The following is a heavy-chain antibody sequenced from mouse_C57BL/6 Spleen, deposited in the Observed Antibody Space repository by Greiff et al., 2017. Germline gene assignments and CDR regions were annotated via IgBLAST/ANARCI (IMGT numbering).Heavy chain of an antibody. J-gene: IGHJ1*03. D-gene: IGHD1-1*01. CDR2: IYPRVGST. CDR3: ARSDYYGSSYWYFDV. V-gene: IGHV1-85*01. Sequence: LQESGPELVKPGASVKLSCKASGYTFTSYDINWVKQRPGQGLEWIGWIYPRVGSTKYNEKFKGKATLTVDTSSSTAYMELHSLTSEDSAVYFCARSDYYGSSYWYFDVWGTETTVTVSS. CDR1: GYTFTSYD.